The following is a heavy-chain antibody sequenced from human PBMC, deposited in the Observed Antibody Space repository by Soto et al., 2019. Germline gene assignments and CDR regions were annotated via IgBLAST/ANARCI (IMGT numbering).Heavy chain of an antibody. CDR1: VGSISISSYY. CDR2: IYYSGST. CDR3: ARGSGDYFDY. Sequence: ETLSLTCTVSVGSISISSYYCFWIRQPPGKGLEWIGSIYYSGSTYYNPSLKSRVTISVDTSKNQFSLKLSSVTAADTAVYYCARGSGDYFDYWGQGTLVTVSS. D-gene: IGHD3-10*01. J-gene: IGHJ4*02. V-gene: IGHV4-39*01.